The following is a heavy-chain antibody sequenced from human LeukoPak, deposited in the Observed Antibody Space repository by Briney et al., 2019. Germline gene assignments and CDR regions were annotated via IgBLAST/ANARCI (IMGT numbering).Heavy chain of an antibody. CDR2: IYYSGST. V-gene: IGHV4-59*08. Sequence: SETLSLTCTVSGGSISSYYWSWIRQPPGKGLEWIGYIYYSGSTNYNPSLKSRVTISVDTSKNQFSLKLSSVTAADTAVYYCARWLDYGDYVCAFDIWGQGIMVTVSS. CDR1: GGSISSYY. D-gene: IGHD4-17*01. CDR3: ARWLDYGDYVCAFDI. J-gene: IGHJ3*02.